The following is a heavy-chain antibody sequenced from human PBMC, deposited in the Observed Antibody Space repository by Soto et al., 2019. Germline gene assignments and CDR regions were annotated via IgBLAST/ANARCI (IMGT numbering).Heavy chain of an antibody. CDR1: GGTFSTSA. V-gene: IGHV1-69*12. D-gene: IGHD3-3*02. CDR2: IMPVFPTP. J-gene: IGHJ6*02. Sequence: QVQLVQSGAEVKKPGSSVKVSCKASGGTFSTSAISWVRQAPGQGLEWVGGIMPVFPTPDYAQKFQGRVTITADEYTTTAYLELTSLRTDDTAVYYCARDKDRQQLGGNYYYILDVWGQGTAITVSS. CDR3: ARDKDRQQLGGNYYYILDV.